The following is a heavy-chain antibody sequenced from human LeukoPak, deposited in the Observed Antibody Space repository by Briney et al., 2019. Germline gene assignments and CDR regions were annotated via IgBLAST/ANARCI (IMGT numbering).Heavy chain of an antibody. CDR3: TTELFEELRDY. CDR1: GYTFTGYY. V-gene: IGHV1-69*06. D-gene: IGHD1-26*01. J-gene: IGHJ4*02. CDR2: IIPIFGTA. Sequence: ASVKVSCKASGYTFTGYYMHWVRQAPGQGLEWMGGIIPIFGTANYAQKFQGRVTITADKSTSTAYMELSSPRSEDTAVYYCTTELFEELRDYWGQGTLVTVSS.